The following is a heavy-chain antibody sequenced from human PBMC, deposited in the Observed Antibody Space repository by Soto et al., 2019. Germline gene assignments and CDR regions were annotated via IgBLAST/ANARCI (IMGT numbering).Heavy chain of an antibody. D-gene: IGHD3-16*01. J-gene: IGHJ4*02. CDR3: ARDGQPAGWGSRGNFDY. CDR1: GYTFTSYG. V-gene: IGHV1-18*01. CDR2: ISAYNGNT. Sequence: QVQLVQSGAEVKKPGASVKVSCKASGYTFTSYGISWVRQAPGQGLEWMGWISAYNGNTNYAQKLQGRVTMTTDTSTSTAYMDLRSLRSDDPAVYYCARDGQPAGWGSRGNFDYWGQGTLVTVSS.